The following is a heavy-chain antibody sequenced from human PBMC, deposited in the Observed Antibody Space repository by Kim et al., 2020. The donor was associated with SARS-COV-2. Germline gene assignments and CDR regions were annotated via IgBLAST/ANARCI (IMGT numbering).Heavy chain of an antibody. D-gene: IGHD2-15*01. J-gene: IGHJ2*01. CDR3: ARDSDTSGNYWFFDL. V-gene: IGHV3-33*01. Sequence: ADSVRGRFTVSRDNSKMTLYLHMNTLSAEDTAVYYCARDSDTSGNYWFFDLWGRGTLVSVSS.